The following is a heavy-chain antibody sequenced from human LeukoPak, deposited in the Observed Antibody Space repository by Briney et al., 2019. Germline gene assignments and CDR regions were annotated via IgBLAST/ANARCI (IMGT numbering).Heavy chain of an antibody. V-gene: IGHV3-48*04. CDR1: QFTFSAYN. D-gene: IGHD1-26*01. CDR3: AREVVGATSEFDF. Sequence: PGGSLRLSCAASQFTFSAYNMNWVRQAPGKGLEWVSYITSSGSAIYYADSVKGRFTIPRDNAKNSLYLQMNSLRADDTALYYCAREVVGATSEFDFWGQGTLVTVSS. CDR2: ITSSGSAI. J-gene: IGHJ4*02.